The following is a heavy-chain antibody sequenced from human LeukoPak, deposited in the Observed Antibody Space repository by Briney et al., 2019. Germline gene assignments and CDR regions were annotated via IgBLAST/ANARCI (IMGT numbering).Heavy chain of an antibody. J-gene: IGHJ4*02. Sequence: GGSLRLSCAASGFTFSSYGMHWVRQAPGKGLEWVAFIRYDGSNKYYADSVKGRFTISRDNSKNTLYLQMNSLRAEDTAVYYCARARFYFDYWGQGTLVTVSS. CDR1: GFTFSSYG. V-gene: IGHV3-30*02. CDR3: ARARFYFDY. CDR2: IRYDGSNK.